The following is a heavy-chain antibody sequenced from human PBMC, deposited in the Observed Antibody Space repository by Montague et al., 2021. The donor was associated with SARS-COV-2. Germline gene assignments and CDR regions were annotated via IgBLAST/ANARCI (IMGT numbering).Heavy chain of an antibody. V-gene: IGHV3-30*04. CDR3: ARDSVLIVATIGTLGFDY. CDR1: GFTFSSYA. D-gene: IGHD5-12*01. J-gene: IGHJ4*02. CDR2: ISYDGSNK. Sequence: SLRLSCAASGFTFSSYAMHWVRQAPGKGLEWVAVISYDGSNKYYADSVKGRFTISRDNSKNTLYLQMNSLRAEDTAVYYCARDSVLIVATIGTLGFDYWGQGTLVTVPP.